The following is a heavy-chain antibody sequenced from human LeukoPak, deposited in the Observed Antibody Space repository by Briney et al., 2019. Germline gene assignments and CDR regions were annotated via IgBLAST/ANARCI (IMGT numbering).Heavy chain of an antibody. J-gene: IGHJ3*02. V-gene: IGHV3-7*01. CDR1: GFTFSSYW. Sequence: GGSLRLSCAASGFTFSSYWMSWVRQAPGKGLEWVANIKQDGSEKYYVDSVKGRFTISRDNAKNSLYLQMNSLRAEDTAVYYCARDHTKYYDILTGYSRNAFDIWGQGTMVTVST. D-gene: IGHD3-9*01. CDR3: ARDHTKYYDILTGYSRNAFDI. CDR2: IKQDGSEK.